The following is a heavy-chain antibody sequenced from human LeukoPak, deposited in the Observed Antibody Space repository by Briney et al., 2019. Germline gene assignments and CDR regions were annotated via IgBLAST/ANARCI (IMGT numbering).Heavy chain of an antibody. J-gene: IGHJ4*02. CDR1: GYTFTGYY. V-gene: IGHV1-2*02. D-gene: IGHD3-22*01. CDR2: INPNSGGT. Sequence: ASVKVSCKASGYTFTGYYMHWVRQAPGQGLEWMGWINPNSGGTNYAKKFQGRVTMTRDTSISTAYMELSRLRSDDTAVYYCARDYYYDSSGSFDYWGQGTLVTVSS. CDR3: ARDYYYDSSGSFDY.